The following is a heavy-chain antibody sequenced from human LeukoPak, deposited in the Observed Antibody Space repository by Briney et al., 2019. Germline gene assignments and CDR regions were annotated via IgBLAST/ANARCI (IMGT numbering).Heavy chain of an antibody. V-gene: IGHV1-18*01. J-gene: IGHJ4*02. CDR1: GYGFPSYG. Sequence: ASVKVSCKASGYGFPSYGISWVRQAPGQGPEWMGWISPYNDNTNYAQKLQGRATLTTDTSTSTAYMELRSLRPDDTAVYYCARHFYGSGTYYHFDYWGQGTLVTVSS. CDR2: ISPYNDNT. CDR3: ARHFYGSGTYYHFDY. D-gene: IGHD3-10*01.